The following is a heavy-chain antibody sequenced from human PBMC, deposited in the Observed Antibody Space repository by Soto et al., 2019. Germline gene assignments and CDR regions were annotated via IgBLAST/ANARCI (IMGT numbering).Heavy chain of an antibody. CDR3: ARGSVVVVAALDY. D-gene: IGHD2-15*01. J-gene: IGHJ4*02. CDR2: IWYDGSNK. CDR1: GFTFSSYG. V-gene: IGHV3-33*01. Sequence: PGGSLRLSCAASGFTFSSYGMHWVRQAPGKGLEWVAVIWYDGSNKYYADSVKGRFTISRDNSKNTLYLQMNSLRAEDTAVYYCARGSVVVVAALDYWGQGTLVTVSS.